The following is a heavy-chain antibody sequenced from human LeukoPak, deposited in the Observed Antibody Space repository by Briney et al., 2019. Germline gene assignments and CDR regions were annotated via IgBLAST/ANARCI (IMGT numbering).Heavy chain of an antibody. CDR3: ARDRGYGGNFAAYAFDI. V-gene: IGHV1-2*02. CDR1: GYTFTGYY. Sequence: GASVKVSCKASGYTFTGYYMHWVRQAPGQGLEWMGWIKPNSGGTNYAQKFQGRINMTRDTSISTAHMGLSRLGFDDTAVYYCARDRGYGGNFAAYAFDIWGQGTLVTVSS. J-gene: IGHJ3*02. D-gene: IGHD5-12*01. CDR2: IKPNSGGT.